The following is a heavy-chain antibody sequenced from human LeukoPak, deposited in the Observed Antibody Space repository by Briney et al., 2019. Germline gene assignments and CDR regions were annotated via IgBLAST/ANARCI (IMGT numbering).Heavy chain of an antibody. CDR1: GGSISSSSYY. CDR2: IYYSGST. D-gene: IGHD6-13*01. J-gene: IGHJ4*02. CDR3: ARGSSSGYFDY. V-gene: IGHV4-39*01. Sequence: SETLSLTCTVSGGSISSSSYYWGWIRQPTGKGPEWIGSIYYSGSTYYNPSLKSRVTISVDTSKNQFSLRVDSVTAADTAVFFCARGSSSGYFDYWGQGTVVTVSS.